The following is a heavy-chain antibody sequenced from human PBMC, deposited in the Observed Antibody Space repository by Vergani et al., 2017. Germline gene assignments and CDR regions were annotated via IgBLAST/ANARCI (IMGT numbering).Heavy chain of an antibody. Sequence: QVQLVQSGAEVKKPGSSVKVSCKASGGTFSSYAISWVRQAPGQGLEWMGGIISIFGTANYAQKFQGRVTITADESTSTAYMELSSLRSEDTAVYYCAREGERITMVRGAASGFDYWGQGTLVTVSS. CDR2: IISIFGTA. J-gene: IGHJ4*02. CDR3: AREGERITMVRGAASGFDY. CDR1: GGTFSSYA. D-gene: IGHD3-10*01. V-gene: IGHV1-69*01.